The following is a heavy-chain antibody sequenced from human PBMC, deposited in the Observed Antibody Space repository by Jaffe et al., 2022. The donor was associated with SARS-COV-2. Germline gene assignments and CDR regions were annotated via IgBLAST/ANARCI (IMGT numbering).Heavy chain of an antibody. V-gene: IGHV3-30*04. J-gene: IGHJ5*02. D-gene: IGHD4-17*01. Sequence: QVQLVESGGGVVQPGRSLRLSCAASGFTFSSYAMHWVRQAPGKGLEWVAVISYDGSNKYYADSVKGRFTISRDNSKNTLYLQMNSLRAEDTAVYYCARAATVTRGDWFDPWGQGTLVTVSS. CDR2: ISYDGSNK. CDR3: ARAATVTRGDWFDP. CDR1: GFTFSSYA.